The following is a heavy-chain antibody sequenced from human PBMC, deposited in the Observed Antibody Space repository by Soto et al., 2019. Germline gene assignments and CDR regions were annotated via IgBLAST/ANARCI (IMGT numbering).Heavy chain of an antibody. CDR1: GFTFGDSY. V-gene: IGHV3-11*06. J-gene: IGHJ5*02. CDR3: VRGGGGGLFDP. Sequence: GGSLSLHCAGSGFTFGDSYMSWIRQAPGKGLEWLSYISPGSRYPAYADSVKGRFTISRDNAKRSLYLQKMSLTAEDTAIYYCVRGGGGGLFDPWGQGTMLTVSS. CDR2: ISPGSRYP. D-gene: IGHD2-15*01.